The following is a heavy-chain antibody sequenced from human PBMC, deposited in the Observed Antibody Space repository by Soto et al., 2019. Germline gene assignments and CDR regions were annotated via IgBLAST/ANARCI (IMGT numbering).Heavy chain of an antibody. CDR2: IMPVFGTP. V-gene: IGHV1-69*01. D-gene: IGHD3-22*01. J-gene: IGHJ4*02. Sequence: QVQLVQSGAEVKKPGSSVKVSCKASGAIVNSYSFSWVRQAPGQGLEWMGGIMPVFGTPTYAQRFQGRVTIALDESTSTVYMELTSLRSEDKAVYYCARGYRYYYDTSGYYPLEYWGQGTLVTVSS. CDR1: GAIVNSYS. CDR3: ARGYRYYYDTSGYYPLEY.